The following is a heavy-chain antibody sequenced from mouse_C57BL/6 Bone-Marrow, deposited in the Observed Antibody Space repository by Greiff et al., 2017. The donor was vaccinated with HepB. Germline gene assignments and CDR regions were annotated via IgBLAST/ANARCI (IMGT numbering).Heavy chain of an antibody. CDR3: ARSPYY. V-gene: IGHV1-82*01. CDR2: IYPGDGDT. CDR1: GYAFSSSW. Sequence: QVQLQQSGPELVRPGASVKISCKASGYAFSSSWMNWVKQRPGKGLEWIGRIYPGDGDTNYNGKFKGKATLTADKSSSTAYMQLSSLTSEDSAVYFCARSPYYWGQGTTLTVSS. J-gene: IGHJ2*01.